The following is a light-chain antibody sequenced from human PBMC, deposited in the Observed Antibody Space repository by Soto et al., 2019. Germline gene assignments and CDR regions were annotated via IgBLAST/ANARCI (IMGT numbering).Light chain of an antibody. CDR2: EVN. CDR1: SSDVGGYNF. CDR3: SSYTSSSTLVV. V-gene: IGLV2-14*01. J-gene: IGLJ2*01. Sequence: QSVLTQPASVSGSPGQSITISCTGTSSDVGGYNFVSWYQQHPGKAPKLIIFEVNNRPSGVSTRFSGSKSGNTASLTISGLQAEDEGDYYCSSYTSSSTLVVFGGGTKVTVL.